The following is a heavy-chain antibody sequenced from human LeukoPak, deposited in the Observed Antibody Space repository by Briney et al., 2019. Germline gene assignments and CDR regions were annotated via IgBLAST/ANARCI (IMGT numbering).Heavy chain of an antibody. J-gene: IGHJ4*02. CDR1: GFTFRSYG. V-gene: IGHV3-53*01. CDR2: IYSGGTT. CDR3: ARAQDETTVTPFDY. Sequence: GGTLRLSCAASGFTFRSYGMSWVRQAPGKGLEWVSLIYSGGTTYYADSVKGRFTISRDNSKNTLYLQMNSLRAEDTALYYCARAQDETTVTPFDYWGQGTLVTVSS. D-gene: IGHD4-17*01.